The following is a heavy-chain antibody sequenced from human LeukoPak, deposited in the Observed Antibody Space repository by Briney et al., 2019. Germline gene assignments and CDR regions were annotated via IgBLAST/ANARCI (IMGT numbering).Heavy chain of an antibody. J-gene: IGHJ4*02. CDR1: GFSFGINT. D-gene: IGHD1-1*01. Sequence: PGGSLRLSCAASGFSFGINTMNWVRQTPERGLEWVSSISDSGYKTYYADSVRGRFTISRDSSKNTLFLQMDSLRAEDTALYYCAKMSRWNSPDGFWGQGTLVTVSS. CDR3: AKMSRWNSPDGF. CDR2: ISDSGYKT. V-gene: IGHV3-23*01.